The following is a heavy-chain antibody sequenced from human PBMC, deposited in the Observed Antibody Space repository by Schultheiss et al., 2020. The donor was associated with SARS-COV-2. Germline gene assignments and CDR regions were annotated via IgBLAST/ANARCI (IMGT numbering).Heavy chain of an antibody. D-gene: IGHD3-3*01. Sequence: GESLKISCAASGFTFSDYYMSWIRQAPGKGLEWVSAISGSGGSTYYADSVKGRFTISRDNSKNTLYLQMNSLRAEDTAVYYCARGPAPYYDFWSGYRQGWFDPWGQGTLVTVSS. CDR3: ARGPAPYYDFWSGYRQGWFDP. V-gene: IGHV3-23*01. CDR1: GFTFSDYY. J-gene: IGHJ5*02. CDR2: ISGSGGST.